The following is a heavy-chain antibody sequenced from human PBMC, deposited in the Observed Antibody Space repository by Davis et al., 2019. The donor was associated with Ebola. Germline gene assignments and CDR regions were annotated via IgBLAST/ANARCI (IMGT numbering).Heavy chain of an antibody. CDR1: GYSISSGYY. Sequence: SETLSLTCTVSGYSISSGYYWGWVRQPPGKGLEWIGNIYHSGSTYYNPSLKSRLTLSVDTSKNHFSLKLSSVTAADTAVYYCARDDLTGLTDSWGQGTLVTVSS. CDR3: ARDDLTGLTDS. V-gene: IGHV4-38-2*02. CDR2: IYHSGST. D-gene: IGHD7-27*01. J-gene: IGHJ4*02.